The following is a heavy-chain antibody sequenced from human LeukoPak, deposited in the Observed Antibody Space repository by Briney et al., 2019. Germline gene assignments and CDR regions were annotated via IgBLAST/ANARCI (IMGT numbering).Heavy chain of an antibody. CDR2: ISSRSRTI. Sequence: GGSLRLSCAASGFTFSTYSMNWVRQAPGKGLEWVSYISSRSRTIYYADSVKGRFTISRDNAKNSVYLQMNSLRAEDTAVYYCARGGSYLSAFDIWGQGTMVTVSS. V-gene: IGHV3-48*01. CDR1: GFTFSTYS. D-gene: IGHD1-26*01. CDR3: ARGGSYLSAFDI. J-gene: IGHJ3*02.